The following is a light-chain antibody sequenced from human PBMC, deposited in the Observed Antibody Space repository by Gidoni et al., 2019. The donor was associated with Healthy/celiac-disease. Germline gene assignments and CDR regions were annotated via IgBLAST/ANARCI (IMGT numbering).Light chain of an antibody. CDR2: EVS. CDR3: SSYTSSSTPVV. V-gene: IGLV2-14*01. J-gene: IGLJ2*01. Sequence: QSALTQPAAVSGSPGQPITISCTGTSSDVGGYNYVSWYQQHPGKAPKLLIYEVSTRPSWVSTRFSGSKSGNTASLTISGLQAADEADYYCSSYTSSSTPVVFGGGTKLTVL. CDR1: SSDVGGYNY.